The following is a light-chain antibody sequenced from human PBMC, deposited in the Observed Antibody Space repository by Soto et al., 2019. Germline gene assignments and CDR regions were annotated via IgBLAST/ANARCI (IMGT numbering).Light chain of an antibody. CDR1: SSNLGAGYD. CDR3: CSYAGSNTWV. J-gene: IGLJ1*01. V-gene: IGLV1-40*01. Sequence: QSVLTQPPSVSGAPGQRVTISCSGSSSNLGAGYDVQWYRQFPGTAPKLLIYANSVRPSGVPDRFSGSKSGNTASLTISGLQTEDEASYYCCSYAGSNTWVFGTGTKVTVL. CDR2: ANS.